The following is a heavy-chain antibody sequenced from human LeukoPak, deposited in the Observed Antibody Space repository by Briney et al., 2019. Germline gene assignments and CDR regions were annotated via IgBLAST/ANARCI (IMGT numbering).Heavy chain of an antibody. J-gene: IGHJ4*02. CDR1: GYTFTSYG. CDR2: ISAYNGNT. Sequence: ASVKVSCKASGYTFTSYGISWVRQAPGQGLEWMGWISAYNGNTNYAQKLQGRVTMTTDTSTSTAYMELRSLRSDDTAVYYCARGGYSGYAHWVASLFDYWGQGTLVTVSS. CDR3: ARGGYSGYAHWVASLFDY. D-gene: IGHD5-12*01. V-gene: IGHV1-18*01.